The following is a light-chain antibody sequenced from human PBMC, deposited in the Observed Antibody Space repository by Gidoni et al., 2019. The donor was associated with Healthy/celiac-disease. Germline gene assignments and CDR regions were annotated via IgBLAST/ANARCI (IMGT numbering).Light chain of an antibody. CDR3: QSYDSSLSGSV. CDR1: SSNIGAGYD. CDR2: GNS. Sequence: QSVLTQPPSLSGAPGQRVTISCTGSSSNIGAGYDVHWYQQLPGTAPKLLIYGNSQRPSGVPDRFAGSKSGTSASLAITGLQAEDEADYDCQSYDSSLSGSVFGGGTKLTVL. V-gene: IGLV1-40*01. J-gene: IGLJ2*01.